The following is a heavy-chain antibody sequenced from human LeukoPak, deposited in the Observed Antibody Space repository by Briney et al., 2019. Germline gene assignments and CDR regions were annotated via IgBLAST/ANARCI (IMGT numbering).Heavy chain of an antibody. CDR2: IYYSGST. V-gene: IGHV4-39*01. CDR3: ARLVAVASYYFDY. CDR1: GGSISSSSYY. J-gene: IGHJ4*02. Sequence: PSETLSLTCTVSGGSISSSSYYWGWIRQPQGKGLEWIGSIYYSGSTYYNPSLKSRVTISVDTSKNQFSLKLSSVTAADTAVYYCARLVAVASYYFDYWGQGTLVTVSS. D-gene: IGHD6-19*01.